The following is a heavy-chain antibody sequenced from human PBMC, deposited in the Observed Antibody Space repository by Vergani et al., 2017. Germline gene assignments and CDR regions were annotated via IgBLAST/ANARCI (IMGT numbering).Heavy chain of an antibody. CDR2: INAYNGNT. Sequence: QVQLVQSGAEVKKPGASVKVSCKASGYTFTSYGISWVRQAPGQGLEWMGWINAYNGNTNYAQKLQGRVTMTTDTSTSTAYMELRSLRSDDTAVYYCARDIVVVTAIHYYYYYGMDVWGQGTTVTVS. V-gene: IGHV1-18*01. J-gene: IGHJ6*02. D-gene: IGHD2-21*02. CDR3: ARDIVVVTAIHYYYYYGMDV. CDR1: GYTFTSYG.